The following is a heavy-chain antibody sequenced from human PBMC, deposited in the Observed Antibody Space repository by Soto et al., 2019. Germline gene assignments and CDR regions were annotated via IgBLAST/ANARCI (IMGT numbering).Heavy chain of an antibody. V-gene: IGHV3-23*01. CDR3: AKLNDELDF. CDR1: GFTFSSFA. D-gene: IGHD1-1*01. CDR2: LTRSHTT. Sequence: EVQLLESGGGLVQPGGSLRLSCAASGFTFSSFAMSWVRQAPGKGLQWVSSLTRSHTTFYADSVKGRFTISRDNSKNTRYLQMSSLRAEDTAVYYCAKLNDELDFWGQGTLVTVSS. J-gene: IGHJ4*01.